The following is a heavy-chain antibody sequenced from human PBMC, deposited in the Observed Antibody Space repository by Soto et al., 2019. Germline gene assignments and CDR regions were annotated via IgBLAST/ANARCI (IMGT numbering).Heavy chain of an antibody. CDR3: ARLPYYDTPPVTFDI. CDR2: IYSTVST. CDR1: GGPFRGFY. J-gene: IGHJ3*02. D-gene: IGHD3-22*01. V-gene: IGHV4-39*01. Sequence: SETLSLTCAVSGGPFRGFYWGWIRQPPGKGLEWIGTIYSTVSTHHNPSLKSRVTISVDTSKNQFSLKLNSVTAADTAVYYCARLPYYDTPPVTFDIWGQGAMVTVSS.